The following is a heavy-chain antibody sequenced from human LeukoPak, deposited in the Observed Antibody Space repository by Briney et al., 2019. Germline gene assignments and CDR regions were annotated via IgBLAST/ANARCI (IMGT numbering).Heavy chain of an antibody. CDR3: AKGSYYDSSGSFYFDY. D-gene: IGHD3-22*01. CDR1: GFTFSSYG. J-gene: IGHJ4*02. CDR2: ISGSGDNT. V-gene: IGHV3-23*01. Sequence: PGGSLRLSCAASGFTFSSYGMQWVRQAPGKGLEWVSGISGSGDNTYYADSVKGRFTISRDNSKNTLYVQVNSLGTEDTAAYYCAKGSYYDSSGSFYFDYWGQGTLVTVSS.